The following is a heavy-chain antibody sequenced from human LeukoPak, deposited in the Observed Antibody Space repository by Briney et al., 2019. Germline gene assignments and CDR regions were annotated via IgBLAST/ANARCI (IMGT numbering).Heavy chain of an antibody. CDR3: ARKAGTAAAGNYFDY. D-gene: IGHD6-13*01. V-gene: IGHV3-74*01. CDR1: GLTFSSYW. CDR2: INSDGSDT. J-gene: IGHJ4*02. Sequence: PGGSLRLSCAASGLTFSSYWMHWVRQVPGKGLVWVSRINSDGSDTTYADSVKGRFTISRDNAKNTLYLQMNSLRVEDTAVCCCARKAGTAAAGNYFDYWGQGTLVTVSS.